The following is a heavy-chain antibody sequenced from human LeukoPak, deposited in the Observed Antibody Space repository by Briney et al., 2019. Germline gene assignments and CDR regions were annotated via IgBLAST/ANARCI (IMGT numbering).Heavy chain of an antibody. CDR1: GFTFSSYA. J-gene: IGHJ6*03. CDR3: AKGSYYGPGSYYYHYMDV. D-gene: IGHD1-26*01. V-gene: IGHV3-23*01. Sequence: GGSLRLSCAASGFTFSSYAMSWVRQAPGKGLEWVSAISGSGGSTYYADSVKGRFTISRDNSKNTLYLQMNSLRAEDTAVYYCAKGSYYGPGSYYYHYMDVWGKGTTVTVSS. CDR2: ISGSGGST.